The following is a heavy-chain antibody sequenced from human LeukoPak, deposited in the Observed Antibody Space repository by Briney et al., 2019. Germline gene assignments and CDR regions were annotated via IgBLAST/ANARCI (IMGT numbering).Heavy chain of an antibody. D-gene: IGHD3-10*02. Sequence: PGGSLRLSCAASGFTFSSYAMSWVRQAPGKGLEWVSAISGSASSTYHADSVKGRFTISRDNAKNSLYLQMNSLRAEDTAVYYCAELGITMIGGVWGKGTTVTISS. CDR3: AELGITMIGGV. V-gene: IGHV3-23*01. CDR2: ISGSASST. J-gene: IGHJ6*04. CDR1: GFTFSSYA.